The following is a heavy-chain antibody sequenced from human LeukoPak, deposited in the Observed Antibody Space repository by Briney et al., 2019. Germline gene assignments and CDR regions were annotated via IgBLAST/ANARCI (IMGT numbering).Heavy chain of an antibody. CDR1: GGTFSSYA. D-gene: IGHD1-26*01. V-gene: IGHV1-69*04. Sequence: SVKVSCKASGGTFSSYAISWVRQAPGQGLEWMGRVIPILGIANYAQKFQGRVTITADKSTSTAYMELSSLRSEDTAVYYCAPESGSYSAFDIWGQGTMVTVSS. CDR2: VIPILGIA. J-gene: IGHJ3*02. CDR3: APESGSYSAFDI.